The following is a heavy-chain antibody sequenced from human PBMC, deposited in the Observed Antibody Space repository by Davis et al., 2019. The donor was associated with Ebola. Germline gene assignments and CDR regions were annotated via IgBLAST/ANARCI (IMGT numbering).Heavy chain of an antibody. CDR3: AKISPRYGEYRRVGYYYGMDV. CDR2: ISWNSGSI. J-gene: IGHJ6*02. D-gene: IGHD4-17*01. V-gene: IGHV3-9*01. Sequence: GGSLRPSFAAPGSTFDDYAMHWARQAPGKGLEWVSGISWNSGSIGYADSVKGRFTISRDNAKNSLYLQMNSLRAEDTALYYCAKISPRYGEYRRVGYYYGMDVWGQGTTVTVSS. CDR1: GSTFDDYA.